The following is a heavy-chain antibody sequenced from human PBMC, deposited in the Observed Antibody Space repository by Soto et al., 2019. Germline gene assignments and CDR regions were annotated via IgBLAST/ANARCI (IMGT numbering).Heavy chain of an antibody. D-gene: IGHD2-15*01. CDR2: TSGGGDTI. CDR3: TKSRLTGRIGFFVY. J-gene: IGHJ4*02. V-gene: IGHV3-23*01. Sequence: GGSLRLSCAASGFTFSSYAITWVRRAPGKGLEWISTTSGGGDTIFYADSVKGRFTISRDNSKKTLYLQMNSLRAEDTAVYYCTKSRLTGRIGFFVYWGQGT. CDR1: GFTFSSYA.